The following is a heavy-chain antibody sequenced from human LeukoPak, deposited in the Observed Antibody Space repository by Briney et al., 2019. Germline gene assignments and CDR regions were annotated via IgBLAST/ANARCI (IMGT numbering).Heavy chain of an antibody. CDR3: ARPLVRGVIFDGMDV. J-gene: IGHJ6*02. D-gene: IGHD3-10*01. CDR2: FNPNNGGT. CDR1: GYTFTGYY. Sequence: ASVKVSCKTSGYTFTGYYMHWVRQAPGQGLEWMGWFNPNNGGTDYTQRFQGRVTMTRDTSIRTAYMELSRLRSDDTAVYYCARPLVRGVIFDGMDVWGQGTTVTVSS. V-gene: IGHV1-2*02.